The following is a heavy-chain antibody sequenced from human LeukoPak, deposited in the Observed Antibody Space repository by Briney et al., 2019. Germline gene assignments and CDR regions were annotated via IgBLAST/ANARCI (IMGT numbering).Heavy chain of an antibody. CDR2: VKSDGSST. CDR3: AKDPGMAVYSYGYDAFDI. V-gene: IGHV3-74*01. CDR1: GFTFSSYW. Sequence: GGSLRLSCAASGFTFSSYWMHWVRQAPGKGLVWVSRVKSDGSSTNYADSVKGRFTISRDNSKNTLYLQMNSLRAEDTAIYYCAKDPGMAVYSYGYDAFDIWGQGTMVTVSS. D-gene: IGHD5-18*01. J-gene: IGHJ3*02.